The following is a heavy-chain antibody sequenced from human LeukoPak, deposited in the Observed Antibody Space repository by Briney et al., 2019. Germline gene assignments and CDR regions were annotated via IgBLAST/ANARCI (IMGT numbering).Heavy chain of an antibody. CDR1: GFTFSSYA. J-gene: IGHJ4*02. CDR2: ISGSGGST. D-gene: IGHD3-22*01. V-gene: IGHV3-23*01. CDR3: AKDWGDYSDSSGYYPPPHY. Sequence: GGSLRLSCAASGFTFSSYAMSWVRQAPGKGLEWVSAISGSGGSTYYADSVKGRFTISRDNSKNTLYVQMNSLRAEDTAVYYCAKDWGDYSDSSGYYPPPHYWGQGTLVTVSS.